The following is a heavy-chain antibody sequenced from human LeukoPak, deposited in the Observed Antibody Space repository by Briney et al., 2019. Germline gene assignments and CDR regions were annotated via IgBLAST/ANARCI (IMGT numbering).Heavy chain of an antibody. CDR1: GGSFSGDY. D-gene: IGHD3-3*01. CDR2: IIDTGST. CDR3: ARGLASGYPPIPFDY. V-gene: IGHV4-34*12. Sequence: PSETLSLTCAVYGGSFSGDYGTWIRQPPGKGLEWIGEIIDTGSTKYNSSRKSRVTISVDTSTNQFSLSLDSVTGADTAVYYCARGLASGYPPIPFDYWGQGTLVTVSS. J-gene: IGHJ4*02.